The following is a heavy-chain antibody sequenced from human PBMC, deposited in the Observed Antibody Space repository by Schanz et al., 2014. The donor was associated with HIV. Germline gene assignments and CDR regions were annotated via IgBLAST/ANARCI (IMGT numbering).Heavy chain of an antibody. V-gene: IGHV3-9*01. J-gene: IGHJ1*01. D-gene: IGHD6-6*01. CDR3: AKDMGRQPEYFQH. CDR1: GFTFDDYA. Sequence: EVQLLESGGGLVQPGRSLRLSCAGSGFTFDDYAMHWVRQVPGKGLEWVSGISWNSGSIGYADSVKGRFTISRDNAKNSLYLQMNSLRVEDTALYYCAKDMGRQPEYFQHWGQGTLVTVSS. CDR2: ISWNSGSI.